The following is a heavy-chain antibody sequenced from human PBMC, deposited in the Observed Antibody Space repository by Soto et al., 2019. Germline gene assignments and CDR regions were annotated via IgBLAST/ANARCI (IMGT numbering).Heavy chain of an antibody. J-gene: IGHJ6*02. CDR2: ISGSGGST. Sequence: EVQLLESGGGLVQPGGSLRLSCAASGFTFSSYAMSWVRQAPGKGLEWVSAISGSGGSTYYADSVKGRVTISRDNSKNALYLQMNSLRAEDTAVYYCEKDPPFRHEYYDFWAGYRERNVCGPGTTVTVSS. D-gene: IGHD3-3*01. CDR1: GFTFSSYA. V-gene: IGHV3-23*01. CDR3: EKDPPFRHEYYDFWAGYRERNV.